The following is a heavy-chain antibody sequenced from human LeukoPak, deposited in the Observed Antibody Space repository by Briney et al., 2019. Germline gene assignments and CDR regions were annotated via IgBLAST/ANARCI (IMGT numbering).Heavy chain of an antibody. D-gene: IGHD1-26*01. J-gene: IGHJ4*02. CDR2: ISYDGSNK. CDR1: GFXFSSYA. Sequence: GGSLRLSCAASGFXFSSYAIHWVRQAPGKGLEWVAVISYDGSNKYYADSVKGRFTISRDNSKNTPYLQMNSLRAEDTAVYYCAQASVGGYPIDYWGQGTLVTVSS. CDR3: AQASVGGYPIDY. V-gene: IGHV3-30-3*01.